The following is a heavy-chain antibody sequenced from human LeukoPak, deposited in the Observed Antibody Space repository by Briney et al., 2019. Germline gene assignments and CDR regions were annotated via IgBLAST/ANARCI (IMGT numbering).Heavy chain of an antibody. Sequence: PGGSLRLSCAASGFTFSSHWMHWVRQAPGRGLVWVSRISSDGSSTSYADSVKGRFTISRDNAKNTLYLQMSSLRAEDTAVYYCVREPYMITFGGVIVKRPNTLDHWGQGTLVTVSS. V-gene: IGHV3-74*01. CDR1: GFTFSSHW. D-gene: IGHD3-16*02. CDR3: VREPYMITFGGVIVKRPNTLDH. J-gene: IGHJ4*02. CDR2: ISSDGSST.